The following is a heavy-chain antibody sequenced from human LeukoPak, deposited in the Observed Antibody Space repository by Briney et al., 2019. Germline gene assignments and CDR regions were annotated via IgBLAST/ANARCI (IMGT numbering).Heavy chain of an antibody. V-gene: IGHV4-4*07. CDR3: ARGSSSWFDWYFDL. CDR1: GGSISSYY. CDR2: IYTSGST. J-gene: IGHJ2*01. Sequence: SETLSLTCTVSGGSISSYYWSWVRQPAGKGLEWIGRIYTSGSTNYNPSLKSGVTMSVDTSKNQFSLKLSSVTAADTAVYYCARGSSSWFDWYFDLWGRGTLVTVSS. D-gene: IGHD6-13*01.